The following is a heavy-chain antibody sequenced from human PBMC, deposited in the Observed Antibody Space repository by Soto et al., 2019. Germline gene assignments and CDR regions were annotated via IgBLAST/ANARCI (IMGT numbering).Heavy chain of an antibody. J-gene: IGHJ5*02. CDR3: ARVVVGVVVPAAPNWFDP. D-gene: IGHD2-2*01. CDR1: GGSFSGYY. CDR2: INHSGST. V-gene: IGHV4-34*01. Sequence: SETLSVTCAVYGGSFSGYYWSWIRQPPGKGLEWIGEINHSGSTNYNPSLKSRVTISVDTSKNQFSLKLSSVTAADTAVYYCARVVVGVVVPAAPNWFDPWGQGTLVTVSS.